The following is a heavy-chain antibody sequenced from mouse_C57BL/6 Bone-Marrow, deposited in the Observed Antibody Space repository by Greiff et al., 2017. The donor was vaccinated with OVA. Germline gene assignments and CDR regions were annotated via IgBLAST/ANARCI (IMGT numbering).Heavy chain of an antibody. D-gene: IGHD4-1*02. CDR1: GFTFRDAW. J-gene: IGHJ4*01. CDR3: TLQLGRVFYAMDY. Sequence: DVKLVESGGGLVQPGGSLQLSCAASGFTFRDAWMDWVRQSPEKGLEWVAEIRNKANTHETSYAESVKGRFTISRDQSKSRVYLQMNSLRAEDTGMYYCTLQLGRVFYAMDYWGQGTSVTVSS. CDR2: IRNKANTHET. V-gene: IGHV6-6*01.